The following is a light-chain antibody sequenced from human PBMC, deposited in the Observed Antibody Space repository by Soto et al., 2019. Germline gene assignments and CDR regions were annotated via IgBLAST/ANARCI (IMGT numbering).Light chain of an antibody. CDR2: RNN. CDR3: AAWDDSLSGPLV. CDR1: SSNIGSNY. V-gene: IGLV1-47*01. J-gene: IGLJ2*01. Sequence: QSVLTQPPSASGTPGQRVTISCSGSSSNIGSNYVYWYQQLPGTAPKLLIYRNNQRPSGVPDRFSGSKSGTSASLAISGLRSEDEADYYCAAWDDSLSGPLVFGGGTNLTVL.